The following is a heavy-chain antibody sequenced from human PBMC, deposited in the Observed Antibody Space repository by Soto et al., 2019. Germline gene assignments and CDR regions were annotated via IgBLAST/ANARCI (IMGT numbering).Heavy chain of an antibody. CDR2: IYWDDDK. CDR1: GFSLSTSGVG. CDR3: ARDSVALYYYYYGMDV. Sequence: SGPTLVNPTPTLTLTCTFSGFSLSTSGVGVGWIRQPPGKALEWLALIYWDDDKRYSPSLKSRLTITKDTSKNQVVLTMTNIDPVDTATYYCARDSVALYYYYYGMDVWGQGTTVTVSS. J-gene: IGHJ6*02. D-gene: IGHD2-21*01. V-gene: IGHV2-5*02.